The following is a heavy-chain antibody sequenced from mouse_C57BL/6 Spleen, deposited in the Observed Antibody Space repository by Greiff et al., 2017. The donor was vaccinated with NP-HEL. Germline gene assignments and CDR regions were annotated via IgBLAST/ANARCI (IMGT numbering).Heavy chain of an antibody. CDR2: ISSGGDYI. CDR1: GFTFSSYA. V-gene: IGHV5-9-1*02. Sequence: EVQGVESGEGLVKPGGSLKLSCAASGFTFSSYAMSWVRQTPEKRLEWVAYISSGGDYIYYADTVKGRFTISRDNARNTLYLQMSSLKSEDTAIYYCTRDRGDGYDEGYAMDYWGQGTSVTVSS. CDR3: TRDRGDGYDEGYAMDY. D-gene: IGHD2-2*01. J-gene: IGHJ4*01.